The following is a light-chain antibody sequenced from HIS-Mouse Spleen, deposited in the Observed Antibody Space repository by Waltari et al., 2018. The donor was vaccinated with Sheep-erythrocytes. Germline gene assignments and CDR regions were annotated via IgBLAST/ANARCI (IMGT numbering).Light chain of an antibody. Sequence: SYELTQPPSVSVSPGQTASITCPGDKLGDKYACWYQQKPGQSPVLVIYQDSKRPSGIPERFSGSKSRNTATLTISGTQAMDEADYYCQAWDSSTVVFGGGTKLTVL. CDR3: QAWDSSTVV. CDR1: KLGDKY. J-gene: IGLJ2*01. CDR2: QDS. V-gene: IGLV3-1*01.